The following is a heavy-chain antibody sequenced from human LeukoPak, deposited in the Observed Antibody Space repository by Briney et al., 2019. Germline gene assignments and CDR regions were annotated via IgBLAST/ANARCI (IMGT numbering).Heavy chain of an antibody. Sequence: GGSLRLSCAASGFTFSSYSMNWVRQAPGKGLEWVSYISSSGSTIYYADSVKGRFTISRDNAKNSLYLQMNSLRAEDTAAYYCARVKRGPRSYFDYWGQGTLVTVSS. CDR1: GFTFSSYS. CDR3: ARVKRGPRSYFDY. J-gene: IGHJ4*02. CDR2: ISSSGSTI. V-gene: IGHV3-48*04. D-gene: IGHD3-10*01.